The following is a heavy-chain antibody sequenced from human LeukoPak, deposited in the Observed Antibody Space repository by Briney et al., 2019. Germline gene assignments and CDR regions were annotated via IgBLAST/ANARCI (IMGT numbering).Heavy chain of an antibody. V-gene: IGHV5-51*01. CDR1: GIRFRNFW. D-gene: IGHD5-24*01. J-gene: IGHJ4*02. CDR3: ARQDGDGLYFFDS. Sequence: GGPMQIPFQGFGIRFRNFWYGWVRPMPGTSPGWKGIIDPEDSDTRHCPSFQGQVTHSDEKPLNTAYLQWSSLNASDTAMYYCARQDGDGLYFFDSWGQGALVTVSS. CDR2: IDPEDSDT.